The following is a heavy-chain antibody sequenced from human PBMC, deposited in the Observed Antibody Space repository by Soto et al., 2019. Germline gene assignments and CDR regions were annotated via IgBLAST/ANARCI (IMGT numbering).Heavy chain of an antibody. D-gene: IGHD6-19*01. CDR1: GYTFTSYD. CDR3: ARGGNGSGWSYYYYYYYMDV. CDR2: MNPNSGNT. V-gene: IGHV1-8*01. J-gene: IGHJ6*03. Sequence: GASVKVSCKASGYTFTSYDINWVRQATGQGLEWMGWMNPNSGNTGYAQKFQGRVTMTRNTSISTAYMELSSLRSEDTAVYYCARGGNGSGWSYYYYYYYMDVWGKGTTVTVSS.